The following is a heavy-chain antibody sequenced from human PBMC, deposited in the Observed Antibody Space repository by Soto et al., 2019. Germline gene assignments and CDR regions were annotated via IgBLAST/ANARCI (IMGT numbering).Heavy chain of an antibody. V-gene: IGHV3-23*01. CDR3: AKDHLLYVKYYFDY. J-gene: IGHJ4*02. D-gene: IGHD2-2*02. CDR1: GCTFSSYA. Sequence: GGSLRLSCAASGCTFSSYAMSWVRQAPGKGLEWVSAISGSGGSTYYADSVKGRFTISRDNSKNTLYLQMNSLRAEDTAVYYCAKDHLLYVKYYFDYWGQGTLVTVSS. CDR2: ISGSGGST.